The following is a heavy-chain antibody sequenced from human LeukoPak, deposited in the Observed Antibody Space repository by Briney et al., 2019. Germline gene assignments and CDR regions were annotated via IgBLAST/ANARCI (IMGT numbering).Heavy chain of an antibody. Sequence: GGSLRLSCAASGFTFSNAWMSWVRQAPGKGLEWVGRIKSKTDGGTTDYAAPVKGRFTISRDDSKNTLYLQMNSLKTEDTAVCYCTTGDDYGDQNYYGMDVWGQGTTVTVSS. V-gene: IGHV3-15*01. J-gene: IGHJ6*02. CDR3: TTGDDYGDQNYYGMDV. CDR2: IKSKTDGGTT. D-gene: IGHD4-17*01. CDR1: GFTFSNAW.